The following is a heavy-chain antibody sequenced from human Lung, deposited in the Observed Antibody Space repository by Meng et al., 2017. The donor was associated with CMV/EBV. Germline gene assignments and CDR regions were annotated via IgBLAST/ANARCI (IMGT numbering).Heavy chain of an antibody. D-gene: IGHD2-2*01. J-gene: IGHJ4*02. CDR3: ARSARWGFCTTTGCQDYFDY. CDR1: GFTFSSYA. Sequence: GGSLRLXCAASGFTFSSYALNWVRQAPGRGLEWVSAIRGSGDGTNYADSVKGRFTISRDNSKNTVYLQMNSLRAEDTALYYCARSARWGFCTTTGCQDYFDYWXQGTLVTVSS. CDR2: IRGSGDGT. V-gene: IGHV3-23*01.